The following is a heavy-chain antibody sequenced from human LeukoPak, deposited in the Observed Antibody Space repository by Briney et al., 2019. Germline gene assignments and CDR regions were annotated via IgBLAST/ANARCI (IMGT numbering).Heavy chain of an antibody. CDR1: GYTFTSYY. Sequence: ASVKVSCKASGYTFTSYYMHWVRQAPGQGLEWMGIINASGGSTSYAQKFQGRVTMTRDTSTSTVYMELSSLRSEDTAVYYCARGTIYCSGGSCYRLGWFDPWGQGTLVTVSS. V-gene: IGHV1-46*01. CDR3: ARGTIYCSGGSCYRLGWFDP. CDR2: INASGGST. D-gene: IGHD2-15*01. J-gene: IGHJ5*02.